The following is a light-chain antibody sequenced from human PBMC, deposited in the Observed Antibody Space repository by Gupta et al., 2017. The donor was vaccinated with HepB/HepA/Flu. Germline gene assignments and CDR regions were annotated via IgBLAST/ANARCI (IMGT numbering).Light chain of an antibody. V-gene: IGLV2-23*02. CDR3: SSYAGDSIWV. CDR2: EVT. Sequence: QSALTQPASVSGSPGQSITISCPGTRNDIGNYDLVSWYQQHPGEAPKLIIYEVTKRPSGVSARFSGSNSGSTASLTVSRLQAEDEASYFCSSYAGDSIWVFGGGTKLTVL. CDR1: RNDIGNYDL. J-gene: IGLJ3*02.